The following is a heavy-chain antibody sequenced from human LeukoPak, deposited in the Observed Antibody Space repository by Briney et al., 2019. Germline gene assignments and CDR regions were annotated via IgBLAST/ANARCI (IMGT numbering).Heavy chain of an antibody. Sequence: ASVKVSCKASGYSFTGSYMHWMRQAPGQGPEWMGIINPRGGSTDYSQKFQGRITMTSDTSTSTVYMELSSLRSDDTAVYFCARVGSAAATADYWGQGTLVTVSS. CDR1: GYSFTGSY. J-gene: IGHJ4*02. D-gene: IGHD6-25*01. V-gene: IGHV1-46*01. CDR2: INPRGGST. CDR3: ARVGSAAATADY.